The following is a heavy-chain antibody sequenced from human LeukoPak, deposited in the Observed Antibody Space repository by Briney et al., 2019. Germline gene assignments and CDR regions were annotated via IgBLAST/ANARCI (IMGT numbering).Heavy chain of an antibody. CDR1: GGTFSSYA. CDR2: IIPILGIA. Sequence: GASVKVSCKASGGTFSSYAISWVRQAPGQGLEWMGRIIPILGIANYAQKFQGRVTITADKSTSTAYMELSSLRSEDTAVYYCARVGSGSYYKGYFDYWGQGTLVTVSS. J-gene: IGHJ4*02. V-gene: IGHV1-69*04. D-gene: IGHD3-10*01. CDR3: ARVGSGSYYKGYFDY.